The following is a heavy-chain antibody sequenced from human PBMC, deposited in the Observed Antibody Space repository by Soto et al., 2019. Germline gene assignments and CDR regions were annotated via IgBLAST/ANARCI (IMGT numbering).Heavy chain of an antibody. V-gene: IGHV4-39*01. D-gene: IGHD6-13*01. CDR2: ISYSGTT. Sequence: QLQLQESGPGPVKPSETLSLTCTVSGGSINNNHYYWGWVRQPPGKGLEWIGSISYSGTTYFNPSLKSGCVKSVDTYRNQFSLRLTSVTAAHTAVYYCASQKLEVPAFSDYWGQGILVTVSS. J-gene: IGHJ4*01. CDR3: ASQKLEVPAFSDY. CDR1: GGSINNNHYY.